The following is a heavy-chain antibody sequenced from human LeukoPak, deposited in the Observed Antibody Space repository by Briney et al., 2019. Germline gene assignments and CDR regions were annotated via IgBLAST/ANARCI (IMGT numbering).Heavy chain of an antibody. CDR2: IYGGGNT. D-gene: IGHD3-22*01. CDR1: GFTVSSNY. Sequence: GGSLRLSRAASGFTVSSNYMNWVRQAPGKGLEWVSVIYGGGNTYYADSVKGRFTISGDNSKNTVFLQMNSLRAEDTAVYYCARASFYYDARALDPWGQGALVTVSS. V-gene: IGHV3-53*01. J-gene: IGHJ5*02. CDR3: ARASFYYDARALDP.